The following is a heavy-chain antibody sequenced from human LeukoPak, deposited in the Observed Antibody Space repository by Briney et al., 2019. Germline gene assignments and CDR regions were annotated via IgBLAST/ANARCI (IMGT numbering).Heavy chain of an antibody. CDR2: ISSSSSTI. J-gene: IGHJ3*02. V-gene: IGHV3-48*01. D-gene: IGHD3-22*01. CDR1: GFTFSSYS. Sequence: GGSLRLSCAASGFTFSSYSMNWVRQAPGKGLEWVSYISSSSSTIYYADSVKGRFTISRDNAKDSLYLQMNSLRAEDTAVYYCARDLSRYYDSSGYYLDAFDIWGQGTMVTVSS. CDR3: ARDLSRYYDSSGYYLDAFDI.